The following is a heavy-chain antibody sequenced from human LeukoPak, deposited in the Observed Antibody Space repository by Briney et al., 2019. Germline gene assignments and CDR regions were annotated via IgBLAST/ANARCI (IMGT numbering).Heavy chain of an antibody. D-gene: IGHD6-19*01. CDR1: GDSFSSVTDY. V-gene: IGHV4-39*07. J-gene: IGHJ6*02. Sequence: PSETLSLTCTVSGDSFSSVTDYWAWIRQPPGKGLEWIASGDYSGGTYYNPSLESRVAISADMSKNQFSLKLTSVTGADTAVYYCARIGSPVASEFYYYGMDVWGQGTTVTVSS. CDR3: ARIGSPVASEFYYYGMDV. CDR2: GDYSGGT.